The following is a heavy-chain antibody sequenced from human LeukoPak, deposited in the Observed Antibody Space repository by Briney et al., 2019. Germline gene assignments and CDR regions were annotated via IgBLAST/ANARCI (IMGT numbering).Heavy chain of an antibody. CDR1: GFTFSSYS. CDR2: ISYDGSNK. J-gene: IGHJ4*02. D-gene: IGHD2-15*01. CDR3: ARDPCSGGSCYSDY. V-gene: IGHV3-30*03. Sequence: PGGSLRLSCAASGFTFSSYSMNWVRQAPGKGLEWVAVISYDGSNKYYADSVKGRFTISRDNSKNTLYLQMNSLRAEDTAVYYCARDPCSGGSCYSDYWGQGTLVTVSS.